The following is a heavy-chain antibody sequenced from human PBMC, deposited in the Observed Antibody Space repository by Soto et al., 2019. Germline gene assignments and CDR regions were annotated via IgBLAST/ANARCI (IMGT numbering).Heavy chain of an antibody. CDR3: ARDEDRLQLGGNYYYILDV. J-gene: IGHJ6*02. CDR2: IMPVFPTP. V-gene: IGHV1-69*12. Sequence: QVQLVQSGAEVKKPGSSVKVSCKASGGTFSTSAISWVRQAPGQGLEWVGGIMPVFPTPDYAQNFQGRVTMTADESTTTTYLELTRLRADDTAVYYCARDEDRLQLGGNYYYILDVWGQGTAITVSS. CDR1: GGTFSTSA. D-gene: IGHD1-1*01.